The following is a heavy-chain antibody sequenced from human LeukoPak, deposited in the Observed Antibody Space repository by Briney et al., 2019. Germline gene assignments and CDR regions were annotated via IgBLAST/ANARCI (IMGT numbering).Heavy chain of an antibody. Sequence: GGSLRLSCAASGFTFSDYYMSWIRQAPGKGLEWVAQVSSSGSTIYYTDSVKGRFTISRDNAKNSLYLQLNSLRAEDTAVYYCARDRERWFGDLLLDYWGQGILVTVSS. V-gene: IGHV3-11*04. CDR2: VSSSGSTI. D-gene: IGHD3-10*01. CDR3: ARDRERWFGDLLLDY. J-gene: IGHJ4*02. CDR1: GFTFSDYY.